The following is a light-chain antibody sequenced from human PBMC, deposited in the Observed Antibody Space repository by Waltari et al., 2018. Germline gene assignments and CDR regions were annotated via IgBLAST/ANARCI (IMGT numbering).Light chain of an antibody. V-gene: IGKV1-16*01. CDR2: AAS. CDR1: RGIGNY. CDR3: QQLKSYPIT. J-gene: IGKJ4*01. Sequence: DIQMTQSPSSLSPSVGDRVTITCRASRGIGNYLAWFQQQPGKAPKSLIYAASILQSGVPSRFSGSGSGMDFNITISSLQPEDFATYYCQQLKSYPITFGGGTKVEIK.